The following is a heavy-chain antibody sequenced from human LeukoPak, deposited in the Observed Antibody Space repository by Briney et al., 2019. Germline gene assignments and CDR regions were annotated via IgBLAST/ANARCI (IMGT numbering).Heavy chain of an antibody. D-gene: IGHD3-22*01. CDR1: GFTVSSNY. CDR3: AGGIGGFYDSSGYYNY. V-gene: IGHV3-53*01. CDR2: IYSGVTT. J-gene: IGHJ4*02. Sequence: GGSLRLSCAASGFTVSSNYMSWVRQAPGKGLEWVSVIYSGVTTYYAESVKGRFTISRDNSKNTLFLQMNSLRAEDTAVYYCAGGIGGFYDSSGYYNYWGQGTLVTASS.